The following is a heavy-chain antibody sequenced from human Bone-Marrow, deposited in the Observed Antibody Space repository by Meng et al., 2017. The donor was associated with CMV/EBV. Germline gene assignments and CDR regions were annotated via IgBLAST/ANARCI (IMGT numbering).Heavy chain of an antibody. CDR2: INPNSGGT. CDR1: GYTFTGYY. J-gene: IGHJ3*02. D-gene: IGHD2-2*01. Sequence: ASVKVSCKASGYTFTGYYMHWVRQAPGQGLEWMGWINPNSGGTNYAQKFQGRVTMTRDTSISTAYMELSRLRSDDTAVYYWARPYCSSTSCPPEDDAFDIWGQGTMVTVSS. CDR3: ARPYCSSTSCPPEDDAFDI. V-gene: IGHV1-2*02.